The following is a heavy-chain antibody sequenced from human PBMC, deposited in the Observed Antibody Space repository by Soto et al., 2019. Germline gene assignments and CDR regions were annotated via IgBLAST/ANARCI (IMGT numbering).Heavy chain of an antibody. Sequence: PSETLSLTCTVSGGSISSGDYYWSWIRQPPGKGLEWIGYIYYSGSTYYNPSLKSRVTISVDTSKNQFSLKLSSVTAADTAVYNCARASPVVNDVWGQGPTFTVSS. CDR3: ARASPVVNDV. CDR1: GGSISSGDYY. J-gene: IGHJ6*02. CDR2: IYYSGST. V-gene: IGHV4-30-4*01.